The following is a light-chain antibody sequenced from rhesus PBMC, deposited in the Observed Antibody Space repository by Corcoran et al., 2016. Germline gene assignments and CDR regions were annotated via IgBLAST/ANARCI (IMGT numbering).Light chain of an antibody. CDR3: QQHDNSPHS. CDR2: RES. CDR1: QVIRNW. Sequence: DIQMTQSPSSLSASVGDSVTITCRASQVIRNWLAWYQQTPGKAPKLLIYRESNLQTGVPSRFSVSGAGTNFTLNISSLQPEDIATYYCQQHDNSPHSFGQGTKVEIK. J-gene: IGKJ2*01. V-gene: IGKV1-69*01.